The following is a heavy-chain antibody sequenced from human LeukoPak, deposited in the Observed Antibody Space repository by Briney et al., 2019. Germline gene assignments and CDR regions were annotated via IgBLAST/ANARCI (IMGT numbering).Heavy chain of an antibody. Sequence: GRSLRLSCAASGFTFSSYAMHWVRQAPGKGLEWVAVISYDGSNKYYADSVKGRFTISRDNSKNTLYLQMNSLRAEDTAVYYCAKAAFIGSYYGCDYWGQGTLVTVSS. V-gene: IGHV3-30*04. CDR2: ISYDGSNK. CDR1: GFTFSSYA. J-gene: IGHJ4*02. CDR3: AKAAFIGSYYGCDY. D-gene: IGHD1-26*01.